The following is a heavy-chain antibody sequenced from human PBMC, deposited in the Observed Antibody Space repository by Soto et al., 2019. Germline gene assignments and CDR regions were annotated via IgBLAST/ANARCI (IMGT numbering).Heavy chain of an antibody. D-gene: IGHD6-19*01. CDR2: ISGSGGST. J-gene: IGHJ2*01. CDR1: GFTFSSYA. CDR3: AKDSGRWLVRWYFDL. V-gene: IGHV3-23*01. Sequence: GGSLRLSCAASGFTFSSYAMSWVRQAPGKGLEWVSAISGSGGSTYYADSVKGRFTISRDNSKNTLYLQMNSLRAEDTAVYYCAKDSGRWLVRWYFDLWGRGTLVTVSS.